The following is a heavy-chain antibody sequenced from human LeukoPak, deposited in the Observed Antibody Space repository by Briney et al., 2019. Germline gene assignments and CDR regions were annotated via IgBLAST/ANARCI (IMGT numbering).Heavy chain of an antibody. CDR1: GFTFSSDS. J-gene: IGHJ4*02. CDR3: ARGMTASAFDY. CDR2: ISSSSRYI. D-gene: IGHD5-18*01. Sequence: GGSLRLSCTASGFTFSSDSINWVRQAPGKGLEWISFISSSSRYIYYADSVKGRFTVSRDNAKNSSYLRINSLRADDTALYYCARGMTASAFDYWGQGTPVTVSS. V-gene: IGHV3-21*01.